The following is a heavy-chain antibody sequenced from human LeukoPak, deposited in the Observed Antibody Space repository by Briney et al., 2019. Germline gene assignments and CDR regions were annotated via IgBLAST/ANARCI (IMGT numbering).Heavy chain of an antibody. CDR2: IRVVGEST. CDR1: GFTFCSYV. J-gene: IGHJ4*02. Sequence: PGGALRASCAASGFTFCSYVMTWVRQGPGEGLEWVSSIRVVGESTRHADSVEGRFTRFRNNTKNSMYLQMDSLKTEGTAVYYCAKDLHGDYVRGRDYWGQGNLVTVSS. D-gene: IGHD3-10*02. V-gene: IGHV3-23*01. CDR3: AKDLHGDYVRGRDY.